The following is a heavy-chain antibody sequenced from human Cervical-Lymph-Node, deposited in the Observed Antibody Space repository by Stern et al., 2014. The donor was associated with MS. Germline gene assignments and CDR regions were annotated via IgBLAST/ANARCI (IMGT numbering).Heavy chain of an antibody. D-gene: IGHD6-6*01. V-gene: IGHV2-5*02. CDR1: GFSLSTSGVG. J-gene: IGHJ6*02. CDR2: IYWDDDK. CDR3: AHSLSARPDYYYYGMDV. Sequence: QVTLRESGPTLVKPTQTLTLTCTFSGFSLSTSGVGVGWIRQPPGKALEWLALIYWDDDKRYSPSLKSRLPITKDTSKNQVVLTMTNMDPVDTATYYCAHSLSARPDYYYYGMDVWGQGTTVTVSS.